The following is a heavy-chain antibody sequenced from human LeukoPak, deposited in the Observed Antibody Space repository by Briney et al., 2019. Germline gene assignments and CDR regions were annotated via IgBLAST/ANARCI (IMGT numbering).Heavy chain of an antibody. D-gene: IGHD4-11*01. V-gene: IGHV3-23*01. Sequence: PGGSLRLSCAASGFTFSSYAMSWVRQAPGKGLEWVSAISGSGGSTYYAGSVKGRFTISRDNSKNTLYLQMNSLRAEDTAVYYCAKINDYSNYMDYWGQGTLVTVSS. CDR3: AKINDYSNYMDY. CDR1: GFTFSSYA. J-gene: IGHJ4*02. CDR2: ISGSGGST.